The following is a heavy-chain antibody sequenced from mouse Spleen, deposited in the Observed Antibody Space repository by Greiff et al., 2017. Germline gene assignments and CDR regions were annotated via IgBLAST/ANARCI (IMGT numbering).Heavy chain of an antibody. CDR2: IYPRSGNT. CDR1: GYTFTSYG. V-gene: IGHV1-81*01. Sequence: VKLVESGAELARPGASVKLSCKASGYTFTSYGISWVKQRTGQGLEWIGEIYPRSGNTYYNEKFKGKATLTADKSSSTAYMELRSLTSEDSAVYFCARWGTTVVASDYWGQGTTLTVSS. J-gene: IGHJ2*01. D-gene: IGHD1-1*01. CDR3: ARWGTTVVASDY.